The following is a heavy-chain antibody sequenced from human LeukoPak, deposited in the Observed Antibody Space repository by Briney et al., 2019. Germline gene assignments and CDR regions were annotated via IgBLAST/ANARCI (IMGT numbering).Heavy chain of an antibody. D-gene: IGHD2-15*01. CDR3: AKGTVGYCSGGSCYPFDY. V-gene: IGHV3-23*01. Sequence: PGGSLRLSCGASGFTFSSYAMSWVRQAPGKGLEWVSAISGSGGSTYYADSVKGRFTISRDNSKNTLSLQMNSLRAEDTAVYYCAKGTVGYCSGGSCYPFDYWGQGTLVTVSS. J-gene: IGHJ4*02. CDR2: ISGSGGST. CDR1: GFTFSSYA.